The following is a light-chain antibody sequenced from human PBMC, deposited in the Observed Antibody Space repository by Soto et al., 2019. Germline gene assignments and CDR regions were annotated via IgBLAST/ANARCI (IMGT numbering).Light chain of an antibody. CDR1: RSISNW. CDR2: DAS. J-gene: IGKJ4*01. Sequence: DIQITQSPSTLSAYKGDKVTNTCRASRSISNWLAWYQQRPGIAPKLLIFDASILQSGVPSRFSGSGSGTEFTLSISRLQTDDFATYYCQQYGSFSPITFGGGTKVDIK. V-gene: IGKV1-5*01. CDR3: QQYGSFSPIT.